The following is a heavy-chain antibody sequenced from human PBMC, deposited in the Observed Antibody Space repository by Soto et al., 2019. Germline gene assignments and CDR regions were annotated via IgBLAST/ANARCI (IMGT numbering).Heavy chain of an antibody. V-gene: IGHV5-51*01. CDR2: IYPGDSDT. J-gene: IGHJ4*02. CDR3: ARRPRGVSGSYYDY. Sequence: PGESLKISCKASGYSFTNYWIGWVRQMPGKGLEWVGIIYPGDSDTRYSPSFQGQVTISADKSITTAYLQWSSLKASDTAIYYCARRPRGVSGSYYDYWGQGVLVTVSS. CDR1: GYSFTNYW. D-gene: IGHD1-26*01.